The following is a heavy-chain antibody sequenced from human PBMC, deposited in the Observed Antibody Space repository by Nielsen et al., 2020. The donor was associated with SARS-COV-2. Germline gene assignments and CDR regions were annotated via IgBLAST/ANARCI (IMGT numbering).Heavy chain of an antibody. CDR1: GYTFTSYG. D-gene: IGHD3-16*02. CDR2: ISAYNGNT. V-gene: IGHV1-18*01. Sequence: ASVKVSCKASGYTFTSYGISWVRQAPGQGLEWMGWISAYNGNTNYAQKLQGRVTMTTDTSTSTAYMELRSLRSDDTAVYYCARDQRMITFGGVIVSFDYWGQGTLVTVSS. CDR3: ARDQRMITFGGVIVSFDY. J-gene: IGHJ4*02.